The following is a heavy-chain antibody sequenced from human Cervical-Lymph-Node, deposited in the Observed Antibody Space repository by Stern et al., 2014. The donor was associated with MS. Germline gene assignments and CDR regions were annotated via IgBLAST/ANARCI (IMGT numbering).Heavy chain of an antibody. D-gene: IGHD6-6*01. V-gene: IGHV1-8*01. CDR3: ARRSCAARPTSCAFDI. Sequence: VLLVASGAEVKKPGASVKVSCKASGYTFTSYDINWVRQATGPGLEWMGWMNPNSGNTGYAQKFQGRVTMTRNTSISTAYMELSSLRSEDTAVYYCARRSCAARPTSCAFDIWGQGTMVTVSS. CDR1: GYTFTSYD. J-gene: IGHJ3*02. CDR2: MNPNSGNT.